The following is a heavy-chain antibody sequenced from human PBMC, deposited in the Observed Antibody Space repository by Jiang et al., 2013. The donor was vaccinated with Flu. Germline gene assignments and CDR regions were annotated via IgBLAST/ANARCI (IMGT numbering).Heavy chain of an antibody. J-gene: IGHJ4*02. D-gene: IGHD2-15*01. V-gene: IGHV7-4-1*02. Sequence: INTNTGNPTYAQGFTGRFVFSLDTSASTAYLQISSLKAEDTAVYYCARDQFVDCSGGSCSPSGDYWGQGTLVTVSS. CDR2: INTNTGNP. CDR3: ARDQFVDCSGGSCSPSGDY.